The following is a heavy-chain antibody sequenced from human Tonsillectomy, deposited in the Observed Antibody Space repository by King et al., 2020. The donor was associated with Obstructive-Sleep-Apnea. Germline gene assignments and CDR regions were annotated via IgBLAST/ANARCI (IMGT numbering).Heavy chain of an antibody. D-gene: IGHD5-24*01. CDR3: AREEMATISLAYYYYYGMDV. CDR1: GYTFTSYY. CDR2: INPSGGST. V-gene: IGHV1-46*01. J-gene: IGHJ6*02. Sequence: VQLVESGAEVKKPGASVKVSCKASGYTFTSYYMHWVRQAPGQGLEWMGIINPSGGSTSYAQKFQGRVTMTRDMSTSTVYMELSSLRSEDTAVYYCAREEMATISLAYYYYYGMDVWGQGTTVTVSS.